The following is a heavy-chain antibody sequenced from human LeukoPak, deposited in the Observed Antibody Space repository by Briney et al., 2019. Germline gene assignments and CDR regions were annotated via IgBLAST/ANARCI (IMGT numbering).Heavy chain of an antibody. J-gene: IGHJ4*02. Sequence: SETLSLTCSVSGASISRYYWSWIRQPPGEGLELIGDVFTSGSTNYNPSLTSRVTISGDTSKNQFSLKLNSVTPADTAIYYCAGGGYCSRASCFAPLFDYWGQGALVTVSS. CDR1: GASISRYY. V-gene: IGHV4-59*01. D-gene: IGHD2-2*01. CDR3: AGGGYCSRASCFAPLFDY. CDR2: VFTSGST.